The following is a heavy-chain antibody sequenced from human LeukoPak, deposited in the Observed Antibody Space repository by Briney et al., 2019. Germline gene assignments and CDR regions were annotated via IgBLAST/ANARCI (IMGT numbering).Heavy chain of an antibody. J-gene: IGHJ6*03. V-gene: IGHV1-18*01. Sequence: ASVKVSCKASGYTFTSYGISWVRQAPGQGLEWMGWISAYNGNTNYAQKLQGRVTMTTDTSTSTAYMELRSLRSDDTAVYYCARDGGTRYSSGWYSFYYYYYYMDVWGKGTTVTISS. CDR2: ISAYNGNT. CDR1: GYTFTSYG. CDR3: ARDGGTRYSSGWYSFYYYYYYMDV. D-gene: IGHD6-19*01.